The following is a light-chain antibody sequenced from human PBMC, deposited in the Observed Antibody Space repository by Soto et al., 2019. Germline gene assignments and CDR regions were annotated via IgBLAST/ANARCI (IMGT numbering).Light chain of an antibody. Sequence: EIVMTQSPATLSVSPGERATLSCRASQSVSSNLAWYQQKPCQAPRLLIYGASTRATGIPARFSGSGSGTEFTLTISSLQSEDVAVSYCQQYNNWPRTFGQGTKVEIK. V-gene: IGKV3-15*01. CDR2: GAS. J-gene: IGKJ1*01. CDR1: QSVSSN. CDR3: QQYNNWPRT.